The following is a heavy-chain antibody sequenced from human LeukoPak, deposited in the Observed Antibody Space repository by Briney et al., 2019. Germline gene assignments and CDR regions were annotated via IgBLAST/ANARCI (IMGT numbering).Heavy chain of an antibody. Sequence: GGSLRLSCAASGFTFSIYRMNWVRQAPGKGLEWVSSIGSRSTYIYYADSVKGRFAISRDNAKNSPYLQMNSLSAEDTAVYYCARDLSSSSLDYWGQGTLVTVSS. D-gene: IGHD6-6*01. V-gene: IGHV3-21*01. CDR1: GFTFSIYR. CDR2: IGSRSTYI. J-gene: IGHJ4*02. CDR3: ARDLSSSSLDY.